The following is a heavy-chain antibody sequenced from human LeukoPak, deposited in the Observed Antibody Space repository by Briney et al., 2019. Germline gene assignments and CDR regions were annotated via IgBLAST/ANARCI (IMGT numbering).Heavy chain of an antibody. V-gene: IGHV4-34*01. D-gene: IGHD3-10*01. CDR3: ARAVRVYYGSGSPTFDY. CDR2: INHSGST. J-gene: IGHJ4*02. CDR1: GGSFSGYY. Sequence: PSETLSLTCAVYGGSFSGYYWSWIRQPPGKGPEWIGEINHSGSTNYNPSPKSRVTISVDTSKNQFSLKLSSVTAADTAVYYCARAVRVYYGSGSPTFDYWGQGTLVTVSS.